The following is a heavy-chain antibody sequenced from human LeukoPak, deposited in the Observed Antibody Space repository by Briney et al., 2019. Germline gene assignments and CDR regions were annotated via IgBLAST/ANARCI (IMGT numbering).Heavy chain of an antibody. CDR3: ARSFGGSYAYFDY. CDR2: ISYDGTNK. CDR1: GFTFSSYG. V-gene: IGHV3-30*19. D-gene: IGHD1-26*01. J-gene: IGHJ4*02. Sequence: GRSLRLSCAASGFTFSSYGMHWVRQAPGKGLEWVALISYDGTNKYYADSVRGRFTISRDDSKNTLYLQMNSLRAEDTAVYYCARSFGGSYAYFDYWGQGTLVTVSS.